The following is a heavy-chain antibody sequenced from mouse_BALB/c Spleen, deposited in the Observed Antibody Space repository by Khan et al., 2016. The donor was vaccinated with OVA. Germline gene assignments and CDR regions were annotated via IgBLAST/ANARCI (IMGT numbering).Heavy chain of an antibody. J-gene: IGHJ1*01. CDR1: GYTFTNYG. CDR2: INTYTGEP. V-gene: IGHV9-1*02. Sequence: QIQLVQSGPELKKPGETVKISCKAAGYTFTNYGMNWVKQAPGKVLKWMGWINTYTGEPTYTDDFKGRFAFSLETSASTAYLQINNLKNEDMATYFCARGASYWYFDVWGAGPRSPSPQ. CDR3: ARGASYWYFDV.